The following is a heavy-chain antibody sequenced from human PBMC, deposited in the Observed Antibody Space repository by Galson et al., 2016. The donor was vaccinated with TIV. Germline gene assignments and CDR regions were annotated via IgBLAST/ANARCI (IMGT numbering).Heavy chain of an antibody. CDR1: GFTFRNYR. V-gene: IGHV3-21*01. CDR3: ARGSITMVRGENWFDS. CDR2: TTSSSTYI. Sequence: SLRLSCAASGFTFRNYRMNWVRQAPGKGLEWVSSTTSSSTYIFCADSVMGRFTISRDNGKNSLYLQMNSLRAEDTAVYYCARGSITMVRGENWFDSWGQGTLVTVSS. J-gene: IGHJ5*01. D-gene: IGHD3-10*01.